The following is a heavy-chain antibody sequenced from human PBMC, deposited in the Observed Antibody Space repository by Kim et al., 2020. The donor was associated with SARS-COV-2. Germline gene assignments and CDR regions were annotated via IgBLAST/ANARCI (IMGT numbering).Heavy chain of an antibody. CDR3: ARLASTGTTNPIDH. CDR1: GGSFYTYA. CDR2: IVPMTLKS. Sequence: SVKVSCKASGGSFYTYAIIWVRQASGQGLECLGSIVPMTLKSNYAQKFQDRVKITADKNTGTGYLELTTLRYEDTAIYYCARLASTGTTNPIDHWGQGVQVIVSA. V-gene: IGHV1-69*04. J-gene: IGHJ4*02. D-gene: IGHD1-1*01.